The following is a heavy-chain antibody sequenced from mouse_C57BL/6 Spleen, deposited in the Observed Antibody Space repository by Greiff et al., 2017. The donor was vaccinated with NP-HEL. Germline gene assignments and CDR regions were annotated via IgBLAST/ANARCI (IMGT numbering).Heavy chain of an antibody. J-gene: IGHJ3*01. CDR3: ARDALNYYGSSYV. Sequence: EVQVVESGGGLVKPGGSLKLSCAASGFTFSSYAMSWVRQTPEKRLEWVATISDGGSYTYYPDNVKGRFTISRDNAKNNLYLQMSHLKSEDTAMYYCARDALNYYGSSYVWGQGTLVTVSA. CDR1: GFTFSSYA. CDR2: ISDGGSYT. V-gene: IGHV5-4*01. D-gene: IGHD1-1*01.